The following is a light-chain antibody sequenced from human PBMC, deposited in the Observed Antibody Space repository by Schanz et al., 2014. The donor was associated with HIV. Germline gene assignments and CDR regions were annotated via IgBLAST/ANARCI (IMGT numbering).Light chain of an antibody. CDR3: QVWDSFVNVV. Sequence: SYELTQPPSVPVAPGKTATITCGGNNVGIKSVHWYQLKPGQAPKMLISYDTDRPSGIPERFSGSNSGHTATLTISRVEAGDEADYYCQVWDSFVNVVFGGGTKLTVL. CDR2: YDT. J-gene: IGLJ2*01. V-gene: IGLV3-21*04. CDR1: NVGIKS.